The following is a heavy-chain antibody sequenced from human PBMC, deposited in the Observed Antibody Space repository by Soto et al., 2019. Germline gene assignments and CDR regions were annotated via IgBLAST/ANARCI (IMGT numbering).Heavy chain of an antibody. CDR2: ISSNGGST. CDR1: GFTFSSYA. J-gene: IGHJ4*02. V-gene: IGHV3-64*01. Sequence: EVQLVESGGGLVQPGGSLRLSCAASGFTFSSYAMHWVRQAPGKGLEYVSAISSNGGSTYYANSVKGRFTISRDNSKNTLDLQMGSLRAVDMAVYYCARGPGYYFDYWGQGTLVTVSS. CDR3: ARGPGYYFDY.